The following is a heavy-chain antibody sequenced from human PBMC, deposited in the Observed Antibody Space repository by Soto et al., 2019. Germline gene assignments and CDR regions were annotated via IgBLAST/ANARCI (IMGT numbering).Heavy chain of an antibody. Sequence: EVQLVESGGGLVQPGGSLRLSCAPSGFTFNRYAMHWVRQAPGEGLEYVSAISSNGDRTYYANSVKDRFTISRDKSKNTIYLQMGSLRIEDVARYYCARYIVLMGYFDYCGQGTLVTVSS. CDR2: ISSNGDRT. V-gene: IGHV3-64*01. CDR1: GFTFNRYA. J-gene: IGHJ4*02. CDR3: ARYIVLMGYFDY. D-gene: IGHD2-8*01.